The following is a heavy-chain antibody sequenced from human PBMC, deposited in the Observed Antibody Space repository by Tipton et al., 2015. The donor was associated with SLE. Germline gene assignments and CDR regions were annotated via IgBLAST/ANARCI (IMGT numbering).Heavy chain of an antibody. J-gene: IGHJ6*02. Sequence: SLRLSCAASGFTFSSHWMCWVRQAPGKGLVWVSRISRDGSNTYYADSVEGRFTISRDNAKNTLYLQMHSLRVNDTAVYYCGRGVYSEGSVGMDVWGQGTTVTVSS. V-gene: IGHV3-74*01. CDR1: GFTFSSHW. CDR3: GRGVYSEGSVGMDV. D-gene: IGHD3-22*01. CDR2: ISRDGSNT.